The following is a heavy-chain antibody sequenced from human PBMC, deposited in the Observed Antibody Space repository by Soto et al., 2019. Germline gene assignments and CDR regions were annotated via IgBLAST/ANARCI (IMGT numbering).Heavy chain of an antibody. D-gene: IGHD2-2*01. Sequence: GGSLRLSCEASGFTFSTYPFSWVRQAPWKGLEWVSGISGSGISTFYADSVKGRFTISRDNSKNMVFLQMNSLRAEDTAIYYCAKPPVVTASYCYQDMDVWGQGTTFTVSS. J-gene: IGHJ6*02. V-gene: IGHV3-23*01. CDR1: GFTFSTYP. CDR3: AKPPVVTASYCYQDMDV. CDR2: ISGSGIST.